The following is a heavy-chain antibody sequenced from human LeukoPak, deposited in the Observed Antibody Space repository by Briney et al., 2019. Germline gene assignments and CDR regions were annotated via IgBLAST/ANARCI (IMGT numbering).Heavy chain of an antibody. D-gene: IGHD3-3*01. CDR1: GFTFSSYA. V-gene: IGHV3-7*01. Sequence: EGSLRLSCAASGFTFSSYAMSWVRQAPGKGLEWVANIKQDGSEKYYVDSVKGRFTISRDNAKNSLYLQMNSLRAEDTAVYYCARDQGGSGYFYYYYGMDVWGQGTTVTVSS. CDR3: ARDQGGSGYFYYYYGMDV. CDR2: IKQDGSEK. J-gene: IGHJ6*02.